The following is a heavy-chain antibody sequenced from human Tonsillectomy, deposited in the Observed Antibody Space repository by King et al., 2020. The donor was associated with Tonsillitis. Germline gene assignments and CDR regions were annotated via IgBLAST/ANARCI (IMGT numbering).Heavy chain of an antibody. D-gene: IGHD1-14*01. Sequence: VQLVESGAEVKKPGASVKVSCKASGYTFTGYYIHWVRQAPGQGLEWMGWINPYSGGTNYAQKFQGRVTMTRDTSISTAYMELSSLTSDDTAVYYCARNATVYTTWFTNWFGPWGQGTLVTVSS. CDR1: GYTFTGYY. CDR3: ARNATVYTTWFTNWFGP. V-gene: IGHV1-2*02. J-gene: IGHJ5*02. CDR2: INPYSGGT.